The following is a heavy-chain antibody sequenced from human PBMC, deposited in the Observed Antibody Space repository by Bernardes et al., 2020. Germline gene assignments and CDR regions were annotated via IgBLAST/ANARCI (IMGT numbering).Heavy chain of an antibody. D-gene: IGHD3-22*01. J-gene: IGHJ3*02. CDR1: GFTFSSYS. CDR3: ARVDDSSGYYYFHPRQHAFDI. CDR2: ISSSSSYI. V-gene: IGHV3-21*01. Sequence: GGSLRLSCAASGFTFSSYSMNWVRQAPGKGLEWVSSISSSSSYIYYADSVKGRFTISRDNAKNSLYLQMNSLRAEDTAVYYCARVDDSSGYYYFHPRQHAFDIWGQGTMVTVSS.